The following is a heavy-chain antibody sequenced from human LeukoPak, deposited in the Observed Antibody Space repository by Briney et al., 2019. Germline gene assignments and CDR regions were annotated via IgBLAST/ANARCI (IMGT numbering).Heavy chain of an antibody. CDR3: ATDLGSGSSSSSGVDY. Sequence: GASVKVSCKVSGYTLTELSMHWVRQAPGKGLEWMGGFDPEDGETIYAQKFQGRVTMTEDTSTDTAYMELSSLRSEDTAVYYCATDLGSGSSSSSGVDYWGQGTLVTVSS. J-gene: IGHJ4*02. D-gene: IGHD6-6*01. V-gene: IGHV1-24*01. CDR1: GYTLTELS. CDR2: FDPEDGET.